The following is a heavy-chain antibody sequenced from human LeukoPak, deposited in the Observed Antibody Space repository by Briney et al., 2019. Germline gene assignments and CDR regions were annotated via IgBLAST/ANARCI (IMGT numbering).Heavy chain of an antibody. CDR1: GFTFSRFA. Sequence: GGSLRLSCAASGFTFSRFAMSWVRQAPGKGLEWVSYISSSGSTIYYADSVKGRFTISRDNAKNSLYPQMNSLRAEDTAVYYCARKWGYYYYMDVWGKGTTVTISS. CDR3: ARKWGYYYYMDV. D-gene: IGHD2-8*01. J-gene: IGHJ6*03. CDR2: ISSSGSTI. V-gene: IGHV3-48*03.